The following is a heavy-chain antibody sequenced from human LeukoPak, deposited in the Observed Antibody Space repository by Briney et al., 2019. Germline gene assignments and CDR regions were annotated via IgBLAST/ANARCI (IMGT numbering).Heavy chain of an antibody. V-gene: IGHV6-1*01. CDR3: TRAHKDCVSDTCHAPPGY. CDR1: GDSVSSNSAA. Sequence: SQTLSLTCAIPGDSVSSNSAAWNWIRQSPSRGLEWLGRTYYRSKWYNDYAVSVKSRITINPDTSKNQFSLQLNSVTAADTATYYCTRAHKDCVSDTCHAPPGYWSQGTPVTVSS. J-gene: IGHJ4*02. CDR2: TYYRSKWYN. D-gene: IGHD2-2*01.